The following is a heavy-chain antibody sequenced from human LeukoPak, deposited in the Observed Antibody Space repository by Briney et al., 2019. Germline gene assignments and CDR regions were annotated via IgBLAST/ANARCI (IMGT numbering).Heavy chain of an antibody. D-gene: IGHD2-2*01. CDR1: GGTFSSYA. J-gene: IGHJ5*02. V-gene: IGHV1-69*04. CDR3: ARGPRYCSSTSCPGYNWFDP. Sequence: SVKVSCKASGGTFSSYAVSWVRQAPGQGLEWMGRIIPILGIANYAQKFQGRVTITADKSTSTAYMELSSLRSEDTAVYYCARGPRYCSSTSCPGYNWFDPWGQGTLVTVSS. CDR2: IIPILGIA.